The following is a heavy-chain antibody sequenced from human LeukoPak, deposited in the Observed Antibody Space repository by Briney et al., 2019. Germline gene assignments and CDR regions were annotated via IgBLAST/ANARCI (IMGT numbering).Heavy chain of an antibody. V-gene: IGHV4-34*01. CDR2: INHSGST. CDR3: ARLGYCSSTSCWGYYNYMDV. CDR1: GGSFSCYY. Sequence: PSETLSLTCAVYGGSFSCYYWSWIRQPPGKGLEWIGEINHSGSTNYNPSLKSRVTISVDTSKNQFSLKLSSVTAADTAVYYCARLGYCSSTSCWGYYNYMDVWGKGTTVTVSS. D-gene: IGHD2-2*01. J-gene: IGHJ6*03.